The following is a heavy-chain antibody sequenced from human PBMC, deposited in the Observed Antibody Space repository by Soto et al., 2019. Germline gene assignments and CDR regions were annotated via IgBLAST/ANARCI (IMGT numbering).Heavy chain of an antibody. J-gene: IGHJ4*02. CDR1: GYTFTSYA. V-gene: IGHV1-3*01. CDR2: INAGNGNT. Sequence: QVQLVQSGAEVKKPGASVKVSCKASGYTFTSYAMHWVRQAPGQRLEWMGWINAGNGNTKYSQKFQGRVTITRDTSASTAYMALSSLRSEDTAVYYCARGLNGYSYYFDYWGQGTLVTVSS. D-gene: IGHD5-18*01. CDR3: ARGLNGYSYYFDY.